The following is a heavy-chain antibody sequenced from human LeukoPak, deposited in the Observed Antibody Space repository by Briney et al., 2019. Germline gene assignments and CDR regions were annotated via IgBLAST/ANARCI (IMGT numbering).Heavy chain of an antibody. CDR3: ARDPYSSGWYKDAFDI. D-gene: IGHD6-19*01. V-gene: IGHV3-21*01. Sequence: GGSLRLSCAASGFTFSSYSMNWVRQAPGKGLEWVSSISGSSSYINYADSVKGRFTISRDNAQNSLFLQLNSLRAEDTAVYYCARDPYSSGWYKDAFDIWGQGTMVTVSS. CDR2: ISGSSSYI. CDR1: GFTFSSYS. J-gene: IGHJ3*02.